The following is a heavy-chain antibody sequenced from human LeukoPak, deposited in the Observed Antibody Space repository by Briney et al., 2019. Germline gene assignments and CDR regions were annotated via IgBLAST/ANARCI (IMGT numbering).Heavy chain of an antibody. D-gene: IGHD2-21*02. J-gene: IGHJ4*02. CDR3: ARAPGGDRYYFDY. CDR2: INHSGST. V-gene: IGHV4-34*01. CDR1: GGSFSGYY. Sequence: PSETLSLTCAVYGGSFSGYYWSWIRQPPGKGLEWIGEINHSGSTNYNPSLKSRVTISVDTSKNQFSLKLSSVTAADTAVYYCARAPGGDRYYFDYWGQGTLVTVSS.